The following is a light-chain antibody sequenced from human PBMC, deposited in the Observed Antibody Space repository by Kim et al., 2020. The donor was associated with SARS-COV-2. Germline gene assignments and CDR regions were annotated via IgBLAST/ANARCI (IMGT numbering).Light chain of an antibody. J-gene: IGKJ4*01. V-gene: IGKV1-39*01. CDR1: QSISNY. CDR2: AAS. CDR3: QQGYSTPQLT. Sequence: DIQMTQSPSSLSASVGDRVTITSRASQSISNYLNGYQQKPGKAPELLIYAASSLQSGVPSRFSGSGSGTDFTRTISSVQPEDFASYYWQQGYSTPQLTVGGGTTVDI.